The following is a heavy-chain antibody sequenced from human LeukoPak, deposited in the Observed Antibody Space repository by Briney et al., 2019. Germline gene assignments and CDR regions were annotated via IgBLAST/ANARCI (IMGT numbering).Heavy chain of an antibody. Sequence: SETLSLTCTVSGGSISSSSYYWGWMRQPPGKGLEWIGSIYYSGNTYYNPSLKSRVTISVDTSKNQFSLNLSSVTAADTAVYYCARLAAAGTWFDPWGQGTLVTVSS. CDR1: GGSISSSSYY. CDR3: ARLAAAGTWFDP. CDR2: IYYSGNT. D-gene: IGHD6-13*01. J-gene: IGHJ5*02. V-gene: IGHV4-39*01.